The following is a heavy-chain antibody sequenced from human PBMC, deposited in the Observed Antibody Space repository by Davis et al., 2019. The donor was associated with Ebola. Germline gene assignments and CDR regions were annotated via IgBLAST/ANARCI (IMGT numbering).Heavy chain of an antibody. CDR2: IYSDGRT. D-gene: IGHD3-16*01. Sequence: GESLKISCAASGFTVSSTYMTWVRQAPGKGLEWVSIIYSDGRTDYADSVKGRFTIPRHNSKNKLYLKMNSLISDDTAVYYWARGGGGKYGVGAFDIWGQGTMVTVSS. J-gene: IGHJ3*02. CDR1: GFTVSSTY. V-gene: IGHV3-53*04. CDR3: ARGGGGKYGVGAFDI.